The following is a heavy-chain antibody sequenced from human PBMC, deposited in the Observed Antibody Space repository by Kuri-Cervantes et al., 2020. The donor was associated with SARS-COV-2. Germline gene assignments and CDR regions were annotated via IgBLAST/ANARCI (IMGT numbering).Heavy chain of an antibody. CDR2: INPDGSYT. CDR1: GFTFSSYL. Sequence: GGSLRLSCAASGFTFSSYLMHWVRQAPGKGLVWVSRINPDGSYTNNADSVKGRFTLSRDNAKNMLFLQMNSLRAEDTAVYYCVRDGDHWNFDYWGQGTLVTVSS. J-gene: IGHJ4*02. V-gene: IGHV3-74*01. CDR3: VRDGDHWNFDY. D-gene: IGHD1-1*01.